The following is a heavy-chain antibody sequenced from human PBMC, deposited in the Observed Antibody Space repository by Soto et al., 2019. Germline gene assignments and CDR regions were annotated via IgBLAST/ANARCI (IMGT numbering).Heavy chain of an antibody. J-gene: IGHJ6*02. Sequence: QVQLVQSGAEVKKPGSSVRVSCKASGTIFSSYTISWVRQAPGQGLEWMGRINPILGETNSAQKFQGRVTLTADKSTNTAYMQLNSLRLEDTAVYYCARGLGGRMDDWGQGTTVTVSS. V-gene: IGHV1-69*08. CDR3: ARGLGGRMDD. CDR1: GTIFSSYT. D-gene: IGHD3-16*01. CDR2: INPILGET.